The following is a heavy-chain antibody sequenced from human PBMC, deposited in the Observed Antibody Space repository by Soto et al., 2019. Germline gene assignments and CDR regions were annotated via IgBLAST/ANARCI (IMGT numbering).Heavy chain of an antibody. Sequence: EVQLVESGGDLVQPGGSLRLSCATSDFTFRNYWMNWVRQAPGKGLEWVANIKLDGSATNYVDSVKGRFTISRDNVRNSVSLQMNSLRVEDTAVYFCFGGNGGPQWGQGTLVTVSS. CDR3: FGGNGGPQ. D-gene: IGHD3-16*01. V-gene: IGHV3-7*03. CDR1: DFTFRNYW. CDR2: IKLDGSAT. J-gene: IGHJ4*02.